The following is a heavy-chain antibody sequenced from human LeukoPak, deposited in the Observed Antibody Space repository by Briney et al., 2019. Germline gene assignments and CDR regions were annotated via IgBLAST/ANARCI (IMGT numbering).Heavy chain of an antibody. CDR1: GGSISSGSYY. Sequence: SQTLSLTCTVSGGSISSGSYYWSWIRQPAGTGLEWIGRIYTSGSTNYNPSLKSRVTISVDTSKNQFALKLSSVTAADTAVYYCASKKGRSNQFDYWGQGTRVTVSS. V-gene: IGHV4-61*02. CDR3: ASKKGRSNQFDY. CDR2: IYTSGST. D-gene: IGHD4-11*01. J-gene: IGHJ4*02.